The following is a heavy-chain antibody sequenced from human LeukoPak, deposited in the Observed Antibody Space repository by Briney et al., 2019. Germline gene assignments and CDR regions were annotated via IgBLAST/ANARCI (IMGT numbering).Heavy chain of an antibody. V-gene: IGHV4-61*01. J-gene: IGHJ5*02. CDR3: ARVALGVDDDRVDP. Sequence: PSETLSLTCTVSGGSISSGSYYWSWIRQPPGKGLEWIGYIYYSGSTNYNPSLKSRVTISVDTSKNQLSLKLSSVAAADTAVYYCARVALGVDDDRVDPWGQGTLVTVSS. D-gene: IGHD3-3*01. CDR1: GGSISSGSYY. CDR2: IYYSGST.